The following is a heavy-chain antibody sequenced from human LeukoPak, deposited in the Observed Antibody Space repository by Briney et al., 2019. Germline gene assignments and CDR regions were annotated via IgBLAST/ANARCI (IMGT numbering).Heavy chain of an antibody. J-gene: IGHJ4*02. CDR1: GFTVSANY. CDR2: IYSGGST. D-gene: IGHD4-17*01. V-gene: IGHV3-53*01. Sequence: GGSLRLSCAASGFTVSANYMSWVRQAPGKGLEWVSVIYSGGSTYYADSVKGRFTISRDNAKNSLYLQMNSLRAEDTAVYYCARADYGDYVYAGYFDYWGQGTLVTVSS. CDR3: ARADYGDYVYAGYFDY.